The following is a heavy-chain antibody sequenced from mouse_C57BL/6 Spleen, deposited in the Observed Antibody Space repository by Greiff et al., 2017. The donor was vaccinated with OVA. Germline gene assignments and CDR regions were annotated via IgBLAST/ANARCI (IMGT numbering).Heavy chain of an antibody. CDR1: GFTFSSYA. CDR3: AREDRNYFDD. D-gene: IGHD3-3*01. Sequence: DVKLVESGGGLVKPGGSLKLSCAASGFTFSSYAMSWVRQTPEKRLEWVATISDGGSYTYYPDNVKGRFTISRDNAKNNLYLQMSHLKSEDTAMYYCAREDRNYFDDWGQGTTLTVSS. CDR2: ISDGGSYT. J-gene: IGHJ2*01. V-gene: IGHV5-4*01.